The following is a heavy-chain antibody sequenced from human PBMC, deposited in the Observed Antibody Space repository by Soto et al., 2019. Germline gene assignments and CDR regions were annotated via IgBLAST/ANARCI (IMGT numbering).Heavy chain of an antibody. CDR3: ASTTPGEDYYGMDV. Sequence: GASGKVSCKASGGTFSSYAISWVRQAPGQGLEWMGGIIPIFGTANYAQKFQGRVTITADESTSTAYMELSSLRSEDTAVYYCASTTPGEDYYGMDVWGQGTTVTVSS. CDR1: GGTFSSYA. J-gene: IGHJ6*02. V-gene: IGHV1-69*13. CDR2: IIPIFGTA. D-gene: IGHD3-16*01.